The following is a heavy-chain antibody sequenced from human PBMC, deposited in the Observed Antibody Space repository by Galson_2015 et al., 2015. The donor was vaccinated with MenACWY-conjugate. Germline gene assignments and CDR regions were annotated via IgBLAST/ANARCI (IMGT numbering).Heavy chain of an antibody. Sequence: SLRLSCAASGFTFSSYGMHWVRQAPGKGLEWVAVISYDGSNKYYADSVKGRFTISRDNSKNTLYLQMNSLRAEDTAVYYCAKDAEREYNWNHFYGSGFLYHYYGMDVWGQGTTVTVSS. D-gene: IGHD1-14*01. J-gene: IGHJ6*02. V-gene: IGHV3-30*18. CDR3: AKDAEREYNWNHFYGSGFLYHYYGMDV. CDR2: ISYDGSNK. CDR1: GFTFSSYG.